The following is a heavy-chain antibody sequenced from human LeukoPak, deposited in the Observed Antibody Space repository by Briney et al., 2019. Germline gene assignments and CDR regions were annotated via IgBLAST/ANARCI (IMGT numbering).Heavy chain of an antibody. V-gene: IGHV3-30*18. CDR2: ISYDGSNK. CDR1: GFTFSSYG. CDR3: AKGGDGDYFDY. J-gene: IGHJ4*02. D-gene: IGHD7-27*01. Sequence: GGSLRLSCAASGFTFSSYGMHWVRQAPGKGLEWVAVISYDGSNKYYADSVKGRFTISRDNSKNTLYLQMNSLRAEDTAVYYCAKGGDGDYFDYWGQGTLVTVSS.